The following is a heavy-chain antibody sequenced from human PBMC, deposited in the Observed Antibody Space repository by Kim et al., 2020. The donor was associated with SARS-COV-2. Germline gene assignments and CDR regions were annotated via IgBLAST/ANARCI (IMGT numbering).Heavy chain of an antibody. D-gene: IGHD2-2*01. CDR1: GYSFTNHW. J-gene: IGHJ6*02. CDR2: IFPGDSDT. Sequence: GESLKISCKGSGYSFTNHWIAWVRQMPGKGLEWMGIIFPGDSDTKYNPSFKGQVTMSADNSINTAYLKWSSLEASDTAIYYCARRVPERLRRSVLDVWGQGTTVTVSS. V-gene: IGHV5-51*01. CDR3: ARRVPERLRRSVLDV.